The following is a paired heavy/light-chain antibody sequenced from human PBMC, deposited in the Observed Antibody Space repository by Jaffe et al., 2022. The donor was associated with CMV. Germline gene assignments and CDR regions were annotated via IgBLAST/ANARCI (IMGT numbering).Heavy chain of an antibody. CDR1: GFTFSSYG. J-gene: IGHJ3*02. CDR2: IWYDGSNK. CDR3: AGDYDFWSGYYTNAFDI. D-gene: IGHD3-3*01. V-gene: IGHV3-33*08. Sequence: QVQLVESGGGVVQPGRSLRLSCAASGFTFSSYGMHWVRQAPGKGLEWVAVIWYDGSNKYYADSVKGRFTISRDNSKNTLYLQMNSLRAEDTAVYYCAGDYDFWSGYYTNAFDIWGQGTMVTVSS.
Light chain of an antibody. V-gene: IGKV3-20*01. CDR3: QQYGSPSF. Sequence: EIVLTQSPGTLSLSPGERATLSCRASQSVSSSYLAWYQQKPGQAPRLLIYGASSRATGIPDRFSGSGSGTDFTLTISRLEPEDFAVYYCQQYGSPSFFGGGTKVEIK. CDR1: QSVSSSY. CDR2: GAS. J-gene: IGKJ4*01.